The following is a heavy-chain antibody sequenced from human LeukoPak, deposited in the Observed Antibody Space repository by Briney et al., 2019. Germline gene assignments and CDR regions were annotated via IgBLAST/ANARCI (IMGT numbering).Heavy chain of an antibody. CDR3: ASDGYTNLYYFDY. J-gene: IGHJ4*02. CDR1: GFTFSSYS. V-gene: IGHV3-21*01. Sequence: GGSLRLSCAASGFTFSSYSMNWVRQAPGKGLEWVSSISSSSSYIYYADPVKGRFTISRDNAKNSLYLQMNSLRAEDTAVYYCASDGYTNLYYFDYWGQGTLVTVSS. CDR2: ISSSSSYI. D-gene: IGHD5-24*01.